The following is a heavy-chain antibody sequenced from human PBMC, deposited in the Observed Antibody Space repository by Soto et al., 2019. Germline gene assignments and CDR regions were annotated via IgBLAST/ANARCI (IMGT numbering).Heavy chain of an antibody. Sequence: ASVKVSCTASGFTFTSSAVQWVRQARGQRLEWIGWIVVGSGNTNYAQKFQERVTITRDMSTSTAYMELSSLRSEDTAVYYCAKAIDCSSTARYGGCNWFDPWGQGTQVTVSS. J-gene: IGHJ5*02. V-gene: IGHV1-58*01. CDR1: GFTFTSSA. CDR2: IVVGSGNT. CDR3: AKAIDCSSTARYGGCNWFDP. D-gene: IGHD2-2*01.